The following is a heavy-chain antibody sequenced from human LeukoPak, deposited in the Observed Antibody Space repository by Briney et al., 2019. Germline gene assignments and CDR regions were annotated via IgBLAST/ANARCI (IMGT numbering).Heavy chain of an antibody. CDR3: ARAIGTYTVTTWFDP. Sequence: PGGSLRLSCAASGFTFSSYAMHWVRQAPGKGLEYVSAISSNGGSTYYANSVKGRFTISRDNSKNTLYLQMGSLRAEDMAVYYCARAIGTYTVTTWFDPWGQGTLVTVPS. CDR1: GFTFSSYA. V-gene: IGHV3-64*01. D-gene: IGHD4-17*01. CDR2: ISSNGGST. J-gene: IGHJ5*02.